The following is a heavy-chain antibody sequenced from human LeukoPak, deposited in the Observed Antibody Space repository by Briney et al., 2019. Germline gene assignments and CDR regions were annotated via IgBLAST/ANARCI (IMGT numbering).Heavy chain of an antibody. J-gene: IGHJ3*02. CDR1: GFTVSAYA. V-gene: IGHV3-23*01. CDR2: IYDDNT. CDR3: ATQTWGIAVAEAFDI. Sequence: GGSLRLSCAASGFTVSAYAMAWVRQAPGKGLEWVSTIYDDNTYYADSVKGRFAISTDNSKNTLYLQMNSLRAEDTAVYYCATQTWGIAVAEAFDIWGQGTMVTVSS. D-gene: IGHD6-19*01.